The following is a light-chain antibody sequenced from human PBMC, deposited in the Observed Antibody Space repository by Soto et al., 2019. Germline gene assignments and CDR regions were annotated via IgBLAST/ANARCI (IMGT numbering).Light chain of an antibody. Sequence: QSVLTQSPSASGPPVQRVIISCSGTSSNIGTNYVYWYQQLPGTAPKVLIYSNDKRPSGVPNRFSGSKSGTSASLAIRGLRSEDEADYYCAAGDDSLSGPLFGGGTKLTVL. J-gene: IGLJ2*01. CDR3: AAGDDSLSGPL. CDR1: SSNIGTNY. V-gene: IGLV1-47*01. CDR2: SND.